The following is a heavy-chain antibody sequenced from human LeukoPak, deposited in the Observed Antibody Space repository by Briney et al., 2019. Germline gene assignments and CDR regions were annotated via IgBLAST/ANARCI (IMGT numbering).Heavy chain of an antibody. J-gene: IGHJ4*02. Sequence: AASVKVSCKASGGTFSSYAISWVRQAPGQGLEWMGGIIPIFGTANYAQKFQGRVTITADESTSTAYMELSSLRSEDTAVYYCARGSYSSGWYGSQLDYWGQGTLVTVSS. D-gene: IGHD6-19*01. CDR2: IIPIFGTA. V-gene: IGHV1-69*13. CDR1: GGTFSSYA. CDR3: ARGSYSSGWYGSQLDY.